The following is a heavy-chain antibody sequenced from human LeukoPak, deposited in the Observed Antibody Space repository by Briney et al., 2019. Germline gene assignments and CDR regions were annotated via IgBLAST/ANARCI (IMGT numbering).Heavy chain of an antibody. J-gene: IGHJ4*02. CDR1: GFTFNTYI. D-gene: IGHD6-25*01. Sequence: GGSLRLSCAASGFTFNTYIMNWVRQAPGKGLEWVSSIGSTSNYIYYSDSVKGRFTISRDNANNSLFLQMNSLRVEDTALYYCVRDAASPDYWGQGTLVTVSS. CDR2: IGSTSNYI. V-gene: IGHV3-21*01. CDR3: VRDAASPDY.